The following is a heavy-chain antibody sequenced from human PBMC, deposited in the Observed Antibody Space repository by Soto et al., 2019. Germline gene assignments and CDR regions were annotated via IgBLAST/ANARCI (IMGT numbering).Heavy chain of an antibody. CDR2: IYYSGST. Sequence: QVQLQESGPGLVKPSQTLSLTCTVSGGSISSGGYYWSWIRQHPGKGLEWIGYIYYSGSTYYNPSLKSRVXXSXDXXKNQFSLKLSSVTAADTAVYYCARDRGPPGTFFDYWGQGTLVTVSS. CDR3: ARDRGPPGTFFDY. J-gene: IGHJ4*02. V-gene: IGHV4-31*03. CDR1: GGSISSGGYY.